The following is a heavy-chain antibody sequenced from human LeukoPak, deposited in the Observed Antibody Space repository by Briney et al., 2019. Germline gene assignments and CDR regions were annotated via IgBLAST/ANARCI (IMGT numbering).Heavy chain of an antibody. D-gene: IGHD6-13*01. CDR3: ARDFSWAFDS. V-gene: IGHV3-64*01. J-gene: IGHJ4*02. CDR1: GFIFSSHG. CDR2: INNKGGST. Sequence: PGGSLRLSCAVSGFIFSSHGMHWVRQAPGKGLEYVSGINNKGGSTYYANSVKGRFTVSRDNSKNTLYLQMGSLRAEDMAVYFCARDFSWAFDSWGQGTLVTVSS.